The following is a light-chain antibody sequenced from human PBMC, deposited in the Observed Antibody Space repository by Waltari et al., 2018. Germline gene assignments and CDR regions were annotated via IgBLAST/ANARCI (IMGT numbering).Light chain of an antibody. CDR3: QQYYVWPPIT. Sequence: EIVLTQFPATLSLSPGDTVILSCRASQSVRTNLVWYQQKAGQAPRTLIYGASTRASGVPSRFSGSGSETDFTLIISSLQSEDAAVYFCQQYYVWPPITFGGGTKLEI. V-gene: IGKV3-15*01. CDR1: QSVRTN. J-gene: IGKJ4*01. CDR2: GAS.